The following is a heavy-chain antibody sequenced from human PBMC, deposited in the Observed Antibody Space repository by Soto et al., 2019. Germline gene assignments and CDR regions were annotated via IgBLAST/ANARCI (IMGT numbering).Heavy chain of an antibody. CDR3: VRQQYDFLVDP. D-gene: IGHD3-16*01. J-gene: IGHJ5*02. CDR1: GFSFSTYN. V-gene: IGHV3-21*01. Sequence: EVQLVESGGGLVKPGGSLRLSCAASGFSFSTYNMNWVRQAPGKGLEWVSSIDASSTHIYYADSVKGRFTISRDNGKSSLYLQMDRLRAEDTALYYCVRQQYDFLVDPWGQGALVSVSS. CDR2: IDASSTHI.